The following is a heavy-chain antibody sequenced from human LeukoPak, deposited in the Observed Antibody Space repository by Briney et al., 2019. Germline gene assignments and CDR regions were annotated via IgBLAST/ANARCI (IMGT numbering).Heavy chain of an antibody. CDR1: GFSLSTSGVG. J-gene: IGHJ6*02. CDR3: AHRHKGGHYYYYYGMDV. Sequence: SGPTLVKPTQTLTLTCTFSGFSLSTSGVGVGWIRQPPGKALEWLALIYWIDDKRYSPSLKSGLTITKDTSKNQVVLTMTNMDPVDTATYYCAHRHKGGHYYYYYGMDVWGQGTTVTVSS. D-gene: IGHD3-16*01. V-gene: IGHV2-5*01. CDR2: IYWIDDK.